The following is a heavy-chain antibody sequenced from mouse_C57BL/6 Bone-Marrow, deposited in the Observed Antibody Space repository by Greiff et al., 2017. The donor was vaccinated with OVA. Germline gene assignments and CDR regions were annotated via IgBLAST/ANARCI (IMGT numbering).Heavy chain of an antibody. J-gene: IGHJ3*01. CDR2: IRNKANGYTT. D-gene: IGHD2-12*01. CDR1: GFTFTDYY. Sequence: EVQLVESGGGLVQPGGSLSLSCAASGFTFTDYYMSWVRQPPGKALEWLGFIRNKANGYTTEYSASVKGRFTISRDNSQSILYLQMNALRAEDSATYYCARYMSLRQVAWFAYWGQGTLVTVSA. V-gene: IGHV7-3*01. CDR3: ARYMSLRQVAWFAY.